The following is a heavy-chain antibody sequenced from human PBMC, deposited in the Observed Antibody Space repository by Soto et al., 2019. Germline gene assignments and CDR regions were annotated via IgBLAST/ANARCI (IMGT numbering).Heavy chain of an antibody. CDR3: ARDLGWAFDS. CDR2: ISGGGRPI. V-gene: IGHV3-48*02. Sequence: PGGSLRLSCEGSGFTFSNAWMNWVRQAPRRGLEWISYISGGGRPISYADSVKGRFTISRDNAKNSLYLQMDSLTDEDTAVYYCARDLGWAFDSWGQGTLVTVSS. CDR1: GFTFSNAW. D-gene: IGHD6-19*01. J-gene: IGHJ4*02.